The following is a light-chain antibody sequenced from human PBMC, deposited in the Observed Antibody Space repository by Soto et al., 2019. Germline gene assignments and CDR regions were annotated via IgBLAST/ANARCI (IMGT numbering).Light chain of an antibody. V-gene: IGLV2-8*01. J-gene: IGLJ1*01. CDR3: SSYAGIDNYV. CDR2: EVS. CDR1: SSDVGGYPY. Sequence: QSALTPPPSASGSPGQSVTISCTGSSSDVGGYPYVSWYQQHPRQAPKLMIFEVSRRPSGVPDRFSGSKFDNTASLPVSGLQAEDEADYYCSSYAGIDNYVFGTGTKVTVL.